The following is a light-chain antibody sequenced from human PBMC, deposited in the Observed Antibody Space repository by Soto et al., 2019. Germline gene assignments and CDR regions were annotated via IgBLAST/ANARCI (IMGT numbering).Light chain of an antibody. J-gene: IGKJ5*01. V-gene: IGKV3-15*01. CDR2: DAS. CDR3: QQYNNSIT. Sequence: EVVLTQSPDTLSFPPGERATLSCRASQSISSYLAWYQQKPGQAPRLLIYDASTRATGIPARFSGSGSGTEFTLTISSLQSEDFAVYYCQQYNNSITFGQGTRLEIK. CDR1: QSISSY.